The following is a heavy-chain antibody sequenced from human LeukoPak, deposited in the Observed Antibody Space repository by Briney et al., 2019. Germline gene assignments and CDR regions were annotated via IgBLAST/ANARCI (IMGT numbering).Heavy chain of an antibody. CDR1: GFSFSSFW. J-gene: IGHJ4*02. D-gene: IGHD3-22*01. Sequence: GGSLRLSCAASGFSFSSFWMHWVRHAPGKGLVWVSGIKSDGAGTSYVDSVKGRFTISRDNAKNTLDLQMNSLRAEDTAVYYCANQVTTMIVVSGNQWGQGTLVTVSS. CDR3: ANQVTTMIVVSGNQ. V-gene: IGHV3-74*01. CDR2: IKSDGAGT.